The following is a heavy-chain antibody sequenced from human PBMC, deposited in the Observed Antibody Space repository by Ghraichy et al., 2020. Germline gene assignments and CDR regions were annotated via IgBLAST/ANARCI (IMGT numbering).Heavy chain of an antibody. D-gene: IGHD4-11*01. CDR3: ARGRKEISNYVSPFYYYYGMDV. Sequence: ASVKVSCKASGYTFTSYDINWVRQATGQGLEWMGWMNPNSGNTGYAQKFQGRVTMTRNTSISTAYMELSSLRSEDTAVYYCARGRKEISNYVSPFYYYYGMDVWGQGTTVTVSS. J-gene: IGHJ6*02. CDR2: MNPNSGNT. CDR1: GYTFTSYD. V-gene: IGHV1-8*01.